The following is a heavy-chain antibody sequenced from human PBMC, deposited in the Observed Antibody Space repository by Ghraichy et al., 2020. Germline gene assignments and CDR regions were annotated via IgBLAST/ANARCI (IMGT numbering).Heavy chain of an antibody. CDR1: GFTVSNNY. CDR3: ARRGISDPSASIHFDY. CDR2: IYSTGNT. D-gene: IGHD1-14*01. V-gene: IGHV3-66*01. Sequence: GGSLRLSCAASGFTVSNNYMTWVRQAPGKGLEWVSVIYSTGNTYYADSVKGRFSISRDNSQKSVYLQMNSLRAEDTAVYYCARRGISDPSASIHFDYWGHKALVAVSS. J-gene: IGHJ4*03.